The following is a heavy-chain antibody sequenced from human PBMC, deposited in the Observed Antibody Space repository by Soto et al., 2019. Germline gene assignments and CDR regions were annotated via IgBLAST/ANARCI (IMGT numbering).Heavy chain of an antibody. CDR3: ARRWGYSFDY. J-gene: IGHJ4*02. CDR2: IYFNGSP. V-gene: IGHV4-39*01. Sequence: SETLSLTCAVSGGSISSSSNYWGWIRQPPGKGLEWIGSIYFNGSPYYSPSLKSRVTISVDTSKNQFSLKLSSVTAADTAVYYCARRWGYSFDYWGQGTLVSVSS. D-gene: IGHD7-27*01. CDR1: GGSISSSSNY.